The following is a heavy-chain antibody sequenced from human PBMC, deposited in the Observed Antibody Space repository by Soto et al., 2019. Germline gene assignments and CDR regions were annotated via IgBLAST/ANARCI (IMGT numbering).Heavy chain of an antibody. V-gene: IGHV3-7*01. Sequence: GGSLRLSCATSGFTFSSYWMSWVRQAPGKGLEWVANIKQDGSEKYYVDSVKGRFTISRDNAKNSLYLQMNSLRAEDTAVYYCARESRSSFYFDYWVQGTLVTVSS. CDR2: IKQDGSEK. D-gene: IGHD6-6*01. J-gene: IGHJ4*02. CDR3: ARESRSSFYFDY. CDR1: GFTFSSYW.